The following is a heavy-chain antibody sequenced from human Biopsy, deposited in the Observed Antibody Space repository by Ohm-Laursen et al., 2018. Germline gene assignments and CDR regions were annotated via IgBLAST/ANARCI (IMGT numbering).Heavy chain of an antibody. Sequence: TLSPTCTVSGDSVSSGSFYWTSTRQPPGQGLEYIGYIHDRGSTANYNPSLESRVTMSVDMPKNQFSLELSSVTAADTAIYYCARGMRSSGWPYFDSWGQGTLVTVSS. D-gene: IGHD6-19*01. CDR3: ARGMRSSGWPYFDS. CDR1: GDSVSSGSFY. V-gene: IGHV4-61*01. CDR2: IHDRGST. J-gene: IGHJ4*02.